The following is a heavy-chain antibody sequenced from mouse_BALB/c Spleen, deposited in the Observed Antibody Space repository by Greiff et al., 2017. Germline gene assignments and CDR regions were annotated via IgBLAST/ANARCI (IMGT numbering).Heavy chain of an antibody. D-gene: IGHD1-1*01. CDR2: ISSGGSYT. J-gene: IGHJ2*01. Sequence: EVKLQESGGGLVKPGGSLKLSCAASGFTFSSYTMSWVRQTPEKRLEWVATISSGGSYTYYPDSVKGRFTISRDNAKNTLYLQMSSLKSEDTAMYYCTREILLEERGYWGQGTTLTVSS. CDR1: GFTFSSYT. CDR3: TREILLEERGY. V-gene: IGHV5-6-4*01.